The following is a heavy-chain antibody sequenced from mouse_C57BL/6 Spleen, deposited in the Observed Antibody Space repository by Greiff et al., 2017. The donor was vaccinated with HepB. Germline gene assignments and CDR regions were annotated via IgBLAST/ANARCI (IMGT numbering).Heavy chain of an antibody. J-gene: IGHJ3*01. CDR1: GFTFSDYG. D-gene: IGHD1-1*01. CDR2: ISSGSSTI. Sequence: EVKLMESGGGLVKPGGSLKLSCAASGFTFSDYGMHWVRQAPEKGLEWVAYISSGSSTIYYADTVKGRFTISRDNAKNTLFLQMTSLRSEDTAMYYCARTGSSYSAWFAYWGQGTLVTVSA. CDR3: ARTGSSYSAWFAY. V-gene: IGHV5-17*01.